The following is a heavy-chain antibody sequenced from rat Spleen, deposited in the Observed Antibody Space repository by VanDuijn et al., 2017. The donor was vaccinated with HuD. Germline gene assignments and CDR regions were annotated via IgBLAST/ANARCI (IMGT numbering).Heavy chain of an antibody. J-gene: IGHJ2*01. V-gene: IGHV5-25*01. CDR1: GFTFSNYD. CDR2: ISYDGSST. Sequence: EVQLVESGGGLVQPGRSMKLSCAASGFTFSNYDMAWVRQAPTKGLEWVASISYDGSSTYYRDSVKGRFTISRDNAKSTLYLQMDSLRSEDTATYYCTRTEDPFDYWGQGVMVTVSS. CDR3: TRTEDPFDY.